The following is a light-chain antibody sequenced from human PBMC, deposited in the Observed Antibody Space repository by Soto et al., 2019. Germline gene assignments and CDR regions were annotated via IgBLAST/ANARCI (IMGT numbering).Light chain of an antibody. V-gene: IGKV3-20*01. CDR3: QQYGASPLFA. Sequence: EIVLTESPGTLSLSPGERATLSCRASQTVTNDYLAWYQQKPGQAPRLLIFGASSRATGIPDRFGGSGSGTDFNLTISCLEPDDFAVYYCQQYGASPLFAFGPGTTVDFK. CDR2: GAS. J-gene: IGKJ3*01. CDR1: QTVTNDY.